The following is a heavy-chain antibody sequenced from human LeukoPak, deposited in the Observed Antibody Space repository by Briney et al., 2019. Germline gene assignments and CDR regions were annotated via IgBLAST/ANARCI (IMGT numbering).Heavy chain of an antibody. CDR2: INHSGST. V-gene: IGHV4-34*01. CDR1: GGSFSGYY. CDR3: ARGPRVVTAPPDY. D-gene: IGHD2-21*02. J-gene: IGHJ4*02. Sequence: SETLSLTCAVYGGSFSGYYWSWIRQPPGKGLEWIGEINHSGSTNYNPSLKSRVTISVDTSKNQFSLKLSSVTAADTAVYHCARGPRVVTAPPDYWGQGTLVTVSS.